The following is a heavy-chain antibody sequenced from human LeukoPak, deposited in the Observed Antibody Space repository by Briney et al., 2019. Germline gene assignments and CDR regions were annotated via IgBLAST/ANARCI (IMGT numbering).Heavy chain of an antibody. V-gene: IGHV4-39*07. CDR1: GGSISSSSYY. CDR2: IYFSGST. J-gene: IGHJ4*02. Sequence: PSETLSLTCTVSGGSISSSSYYWGWIRQPPGKGLEWFGSIYFSGSTYYNPSLKSRVTISIDTSKNQFSLKLSSVTAADTAVYYCASGRRDIGDYFDYWGQGTLVTVAS. CDR3: ASGRRDIGDYFDY. D-gene: IGHD2-15*01.